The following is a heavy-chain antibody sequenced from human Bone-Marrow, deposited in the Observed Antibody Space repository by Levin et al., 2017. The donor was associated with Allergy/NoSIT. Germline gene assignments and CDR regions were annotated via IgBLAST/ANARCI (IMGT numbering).Heavy chain of an antibody. J-gene: IGHJ4*02. CDR3: VGGAGPVEY. CDR2: IKGDLTEI. CDR1: GFNFNDFW. Sequence: RAGGSLRLSCATSGFNFNDFWMTWVRQAPEKGLEWVANIKGDLTEIHYVDSVKGRFTISRDNAKNSLFLQMDSLRVDDTAVYYCVGGAGPVEYWGQGTLVTVSS. V-gene: IGHV3-7*03.